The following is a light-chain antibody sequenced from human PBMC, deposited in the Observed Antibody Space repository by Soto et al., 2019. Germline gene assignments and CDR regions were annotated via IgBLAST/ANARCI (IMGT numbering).Light chain of an antibody. J-gene: IGKJ2*01. CDR1: QSLLYSSNNKNY. CDR2: WAS. Sequence: DIVMTQSPDSLAVSLGERATINCKSSQSLLYSSNNKNYLAWYQKKPGQPPKLLIYWASTRESGVPDRFSGSGSGTDFTLTISSLQDEDVAVYYCQQYYITPPHTFGQGTNLEIK. V-gene: IGKV4-1*01. CDR3: QQYYITPPHT.